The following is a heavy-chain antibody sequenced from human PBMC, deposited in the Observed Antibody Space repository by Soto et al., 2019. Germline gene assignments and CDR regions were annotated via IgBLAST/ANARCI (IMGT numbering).Heavy chain of an antibody. CDR1: GFTFSSYA. V-gene: IGHV3-23*01. CDR2: ISGSGGST. D-gene: IGHD1-26*01. J-gene: IGHJ4*02. CDR3: ANQWDPGSYFDY. Sequence: GGSLRLSCAVSGFTFSSYAMSWVRQAPGKGLEWVSAISGSGGSTYYADSVKGRFTISRDNSKNTLYLQMNSLRAEDTAVYYCANQWDPGSYFDYWGQGTLVPVSS.